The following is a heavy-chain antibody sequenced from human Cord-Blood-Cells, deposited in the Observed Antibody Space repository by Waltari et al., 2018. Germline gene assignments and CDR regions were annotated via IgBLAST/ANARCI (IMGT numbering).Heavy chain of an antibody. V-gene: IGHV4-34*01. CDR2: INHSGST. CDR3: AGRGYSYGSAFDI. D-gene: IGHD5-18*01. Sequence: QVQLQQWGAGLLKPSETLSPTCAAYGGSFSGYYWSWIPQPPGKGLEWIGEINHSGSTNYNPSLKSRVTITVDTSKNQFSLKLSSVTAADTAVYYCAGRGYSYGSAFDIWGQGTMVTVSS. CDR1: GGSFSGYY. J-gene: IGHJ3*02.